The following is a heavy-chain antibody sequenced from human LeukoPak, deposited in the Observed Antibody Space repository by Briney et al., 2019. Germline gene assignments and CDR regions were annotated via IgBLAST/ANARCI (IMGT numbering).Heavy chain of an antibody. V-gene: IGHV3-7*01. J-gene: IGHJ4*02. CDR2: IRQDGSER. CDR3: ARDWGSTGYDLYDS. D-gene: IGHD5-12*01. CDR1: GFIFSNYW. Sequence: PGGSLRLSCAASGFIFSNYWMTWVRQAPGKGLEWVAHIRQDGSERHYVDSVKDRFTISRDNAKNSLDPQMDSLRAEDTAVNYCARDWGSTGYDLYDSWGQGTLVTVSS.